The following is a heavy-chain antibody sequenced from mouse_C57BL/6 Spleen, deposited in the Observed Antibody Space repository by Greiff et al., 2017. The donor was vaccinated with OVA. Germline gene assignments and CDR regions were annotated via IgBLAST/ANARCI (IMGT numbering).Heavy chain of an antibody. CDR2: ISDGGSYT. CDR1: GFTFSSYA. J-gene: IGHJ2*01. CDR3: ARDTDYYGSSHYFDY. Sequence: EVKLMESGGGLVKPGGSLKLSCAASGFTFSSYAMSWVRQTPEKRLEWVATISDGGSYTYYPDNVKGRFTISRDNAKNNLYLQMSHLKSEDTAMYYCARDTDYYGSSHYFDYWGQGTTLTVSS. V-gene: IGHV5-4*01. D-gene: IGHD1-1*01.